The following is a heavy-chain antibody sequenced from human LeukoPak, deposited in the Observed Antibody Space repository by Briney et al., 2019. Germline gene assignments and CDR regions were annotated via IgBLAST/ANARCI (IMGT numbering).Heavy chain of an antibody. J-gene: IGHJ4*02. D-gene: IGHD1-7*01. CDR2: ILPSGDKT. Sequence: GGSLRLSCAASGFTFSTYGMSWVRQAPGKGLEWGAAILPSGDKTYYADSVKGRFTISRDNSKTTLYLQMNSLRAEDTAVYFCAKRGMSGTKEFDYWGQGSLVTVSS. CDR1: GFTFSTYG. V-gene: IGHV3-23*01. CDR3: AKRGMSGTKEFDY.